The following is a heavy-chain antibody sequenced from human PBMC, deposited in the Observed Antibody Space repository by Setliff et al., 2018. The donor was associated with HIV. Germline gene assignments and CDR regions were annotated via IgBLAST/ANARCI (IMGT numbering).Heavy chain of an antibody. J-gene: IGHJ3*02. CDR3: ARESMLRGLRHAVDI. CDR1: GGSINSGGYY. CDR2: IYYIGGA. V-gene: IGHV4-31*03. D-gene: IGHD3-10*01. Sequence: TLSLTCTVSGGSINSGGYYWTWARQHPGKGLQWIGYIYYIGGAYYNPSLKSRVTISLDTSKNHFSLNLSSVTAADTAVYYCARESMLRGLRHAVDIWGQGTMVTVSS.